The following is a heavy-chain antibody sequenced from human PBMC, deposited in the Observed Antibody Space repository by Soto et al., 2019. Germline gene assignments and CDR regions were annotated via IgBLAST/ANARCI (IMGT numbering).Heavy chain of an antibody. D-gene: IGHD3-3*01. Sequence: PGGSLRLSCAASGFTFSSYWMHWVRQAPGKGLVWVSRINSDGSSTSYADSVKGRFTISRDNAKNSLYLQMNSLRAEDTAVYYCARDSYGVGGVVTKGDYWGQGTLVTVSS. CDR3: ARDSYGVGGVVTKGDY. V-gene: IGHV3-74*01. J-gene: IGHJ4*02. CDR1: GFTFSSYW. CDR2: INSDGSST.